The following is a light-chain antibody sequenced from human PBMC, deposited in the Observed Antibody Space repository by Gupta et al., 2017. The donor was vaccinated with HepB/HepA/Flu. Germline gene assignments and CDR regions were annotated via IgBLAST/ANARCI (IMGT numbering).Light chain of an antibody. CDR3: QQRSDWLRS. Sequence: AWYQHKPGQSPRLLIYDASTRATGIPARFSGGGSGTDFTLTITSLQPEDFAVYYCQQRSDWLRSFGPGTKL. V-gene: IGKV3-11*01. J-gene: IGKJ2*03. CDR2: DAS.